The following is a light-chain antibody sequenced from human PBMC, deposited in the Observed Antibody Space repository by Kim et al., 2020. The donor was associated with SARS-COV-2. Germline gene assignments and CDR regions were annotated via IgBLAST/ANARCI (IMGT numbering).Light chain of an antibody. CDR1: SSNIGAGYA. CDR2: DNT. CDR3: QSYDSSLTGYA. Sequence: QGVSIFCAGSSSNIGAGYAVHWYQQLPGTAPKLLIFDNTKRPSGVPDRFSGSKSGTSASLAITGLQPEDEADYYCQSYDSSLTGYAFGTGTKVTVL. V-gene: IGLV1-40*01. J-gene: IGLJ1*01.